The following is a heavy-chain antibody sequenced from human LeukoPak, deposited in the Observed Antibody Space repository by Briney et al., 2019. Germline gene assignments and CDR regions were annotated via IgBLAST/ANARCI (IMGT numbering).Heavy chain of an antibody. CDR2: INDISSII. D-gene: IGHD4/OR15-4a*01. CDR1: GFTFNTYS. V-gene: IGHV3-48*02. Sequence: PGGALRLSGAASGFTFNTYSMNWVRQAPGKGLEGVSYINDISSIIWYAESVKGRFTISRDNAKNSLYLQMYSLRDEDTAVYYCARDKDYGFDYWGQGTLVAVSS. J-gene: IGHJ4*02. CDR3: ARDKDYGFDY.